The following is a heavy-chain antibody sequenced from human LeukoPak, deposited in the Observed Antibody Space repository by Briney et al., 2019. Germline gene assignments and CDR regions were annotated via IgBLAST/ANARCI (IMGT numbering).Heavy chain of an antibody. J-gene: IGHJ3*02. Sequence: PGGSLRLSCAASGFTFSSYSMNWVRQAPGKGLEWVSSISSSSSYIYYADSVKGRFTISRDNAKNSLYLQMNSLGAEDTAVYYCARGSHRDGSAFGIWGQGTMVTVSS. D-gene: IGHD5-24*01. CDR2: ISSSSSYI. V-gene: IGHV3-21*01. CDR1: GFTFSSYS. CDR3: ARGSHRDGSAFGI.